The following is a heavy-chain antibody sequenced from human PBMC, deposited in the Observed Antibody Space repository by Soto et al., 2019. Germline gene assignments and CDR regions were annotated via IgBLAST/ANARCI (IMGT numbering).Heavy chain of an antibody. J-gene: IGHJ3*02. CDR2: ISGSDGST. CDR3: AKDFGYNYGYDAFDI. Sequence: GGSLRLSCAASGFTFSRYAMSWVRQAPEKGLEWVSAISGSDGSTYYADSVKGRFTISRDNSKNTLYLQMNSLRAEDTAVYYCAKDFGYNYGYDAFDIWGQGTMVTVSS. V-gene: IGHV3-23*01. D-gene: IGHD5-18*01. CDR1: GFTFSRYA.